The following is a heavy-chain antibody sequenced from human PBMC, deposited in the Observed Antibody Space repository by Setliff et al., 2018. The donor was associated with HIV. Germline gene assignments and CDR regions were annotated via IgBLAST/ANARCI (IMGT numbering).Heavy chain of an antibody. J-gene: IGHJ5*02. Sequence: PSETLSLTCTVSGDSMSSYFWSWIRQPAGKGLEWIGRIYLSGRINYNPSLKSRVTLSVGSAKNFFSLKLTSVTAADAAVYYCAREHYTFHGSGVPRCARFDPWGQGTLVTVSS. CDR3: AREHYTFHGSGVPRCARFDP. CDR1: GDSMSSYF. D-gene: IGHD3-10*01. V-gene: IGHV4-4*07. CDR2: IYLSGRI.